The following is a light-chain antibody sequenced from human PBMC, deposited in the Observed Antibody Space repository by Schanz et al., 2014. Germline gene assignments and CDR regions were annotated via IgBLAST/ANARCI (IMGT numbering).Light chain of an antibody. CDR2: DAS. Sequence: EIVLTQSPGTLSLSPGERATLSCRASQSMSRNYLAWYQQKPGQAPRLLIYDASNRATGIPARFSGSGSGTGFTLTISSLEPEDFAVYYCQQRDNWPLLTFGGGTKVEIK. V-gene: IGKV3-11*01. CDR3: QQRDNWPLLT. J-gene: IGKJ4*01. CDR1: QSMSRNY.